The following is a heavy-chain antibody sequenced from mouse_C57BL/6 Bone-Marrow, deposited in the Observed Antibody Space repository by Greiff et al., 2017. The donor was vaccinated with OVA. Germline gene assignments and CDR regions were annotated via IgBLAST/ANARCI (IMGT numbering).Heavy chain of an antibody. Sequence: QVQLQQPGAELVKPGASVKVSCKASGYTFTSYWMHWVKQRPGQGLEWIGRIHPSDSDTNYNHKFKGKATLTVDKSSSTAYMQLSSLTSEDSAVYYCATSYEYGGYYFDYWGQGTTLTVSS. CDR1: GYTFTSYW. D-gene: IGHD2-4*01. J-gene: IGHJ2*01. V-gene: IGHV1-74*01. CDR2: IHPSDSDT. CDR3: ATSYEYGGYYFDY.